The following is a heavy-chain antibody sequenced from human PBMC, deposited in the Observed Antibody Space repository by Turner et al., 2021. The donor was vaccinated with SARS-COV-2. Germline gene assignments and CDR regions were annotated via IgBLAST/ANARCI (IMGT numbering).Heavy chain of an antibody. D-gene: IGHD3-22*01. CDR1: GFTFSSYS. V-gene: IGHV3-21*01. Sequence: EVQLVESGGGLVKPGGSLRLSCAASGFTFSSYSMNWVRQTPGKWREWVSSMTSSDNYYAYSVKGRFTIARDNAKNSLYLQMNSLRAEDTAVYYCVIDKDSSDYYYWGQGTLVTVSS. CDR2: MTSSDN. CDR3: VIDKDSSDYYY. J-gene: IGHJ4*02.